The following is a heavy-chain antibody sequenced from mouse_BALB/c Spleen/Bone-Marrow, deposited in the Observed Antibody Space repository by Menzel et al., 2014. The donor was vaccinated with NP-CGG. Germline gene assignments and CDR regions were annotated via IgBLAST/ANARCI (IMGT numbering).Heavy chain of an antibody. V-gene: IGHV1-4*01. CDR2: INPSTGYT. CDR1: GYTFANYR. Sequence: VKVVESGAELAKPGASVKMSCKASGYTFANYRMHWVKQRPGQGLEWIGYINPSTGYTEYNQKFKDKATLTADKSSSTAYMQLSSLTSEDSAVYYCARRGIYYGNYFAYWGQGTLVTVSA. J-gene: IGHJ3*01. CDR3: ARRGIYYGNYFAY. D-gene: IGHD2-1*01.